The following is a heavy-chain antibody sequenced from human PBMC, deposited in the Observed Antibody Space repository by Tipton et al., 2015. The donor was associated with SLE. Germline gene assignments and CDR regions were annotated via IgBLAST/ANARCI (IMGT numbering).Heavy chain of an antibody. CDR2: IYYSGST. V-gene: IGHV4-59*11. CDR3: ARGGCGGDCPDY. D-gene: IGHD2-21*01. CDR1: GGSISSHY. Sequence: TLSLTCTVSGGSISSHYWSWIRQPPGKGLEWIGYIYYSGSTNYNPSLKSRVTISVDTSKNQFSLKLSSVTAADTAVYYCARGGCGGDCPDYWGQGTLVTVSS. J-gene: IGHJ4*02.